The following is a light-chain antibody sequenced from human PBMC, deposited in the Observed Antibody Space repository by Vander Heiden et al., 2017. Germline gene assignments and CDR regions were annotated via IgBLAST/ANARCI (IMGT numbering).Light chain of an antibody. CDR3: KQSLQTPRT. CDR1: QSLLHSNGYSC. Sequence: DIGMSQSPLSLPVTRGEPASISCRSSQSLLHSNGYSCLDWYLQKPGMSPQLLIYLGSNRASGVPDRFSGSGSGTDFTLKISRVEADDVGVYYCKQSLQTPRTFGQGTKVEIK. V-gene: IGKV2-28*01. CDR2: LGS. J-gene: IGKJ1*01.